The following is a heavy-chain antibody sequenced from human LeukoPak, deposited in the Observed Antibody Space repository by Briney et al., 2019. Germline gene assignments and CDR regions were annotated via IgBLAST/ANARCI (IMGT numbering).Heavy chain of an antibody. CDR1: GYTFTSYG. Sequence: VSVKVSCKASGYTFTSYGISWVRQAPGQGLEWMGWISAYNGNTNYAQKLQGRVTMTTDTSTSTAYMELRSLRSDDTAVYYCASPSYYDIWSGYSYDAFDIWGQGTMLIVSS. CDR2: ISAYNGNT. D-gene: IGHD3-3*01. CDR3: ASPSYYDIWSGYSYDAFDI. V-gene: IGHV1-18*01. J-gene: IGHJ3*02.